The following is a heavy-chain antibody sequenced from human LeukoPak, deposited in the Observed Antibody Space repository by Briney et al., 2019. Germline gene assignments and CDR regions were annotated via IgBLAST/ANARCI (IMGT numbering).Heavy chain of an antibody. CDR3: ARIYCSAGSCDSRVIIDWDYYYYYYMDV. CDR1: GYSISSGYY. CDR2: IYHSGTT. Sequence: NPSETLSLTCTVSGYSISSGYYWGWIRQPPGKGLEWIGSIYHSGTTYYNPSLKSRVTMSVDTSTNQFSLKMSSVTAADTAVYYCARIYCSAGSCDSRVIIDWDYYYYYYMDVWGEGTTVTVSS. V-gene: IGHV4-38-2*02. D-gene: IGHD2-15*01. J-gene: IGHJ6*03.